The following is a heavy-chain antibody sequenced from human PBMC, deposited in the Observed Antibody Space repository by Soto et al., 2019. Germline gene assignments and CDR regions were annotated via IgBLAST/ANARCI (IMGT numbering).Heavy chain of an antibody. CDR1: EFTFSTYV. CDR2: ISFDGSDK. J-gene: IGHJ6*02. Sequence: QVQLVESGGGVVQPERSLRLSCAASEFTFSTYVMHWVRQAPGKGLEWVALISFDGSDKYYADSVKGRFTISRDNSKNTLFLQMNSLRPEETAVYYCAREMIPMIMGGMSAMDVWGRGTTVTVSS. D-gene: IGHD3-22*01. V-gene: IGHV3-30-3*01. CDR3: AREMIPMIMGGMSAMDV.